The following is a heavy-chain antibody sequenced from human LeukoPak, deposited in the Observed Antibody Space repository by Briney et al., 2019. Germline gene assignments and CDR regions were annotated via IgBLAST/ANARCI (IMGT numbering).Heavy chain of an antibody. V-gene: IGHV3-30*18. J-gene: IGHJ4*02. D-gene: IGHD1-26*01. CDR1: GFTFSSYG. CDR2: ISYDGSNK. CDR3: AKLWRGSYPRYFDY. Sequence: GGSLRLSCAASGFTFSSYGMHWVRQAPGKGLEWVAVISYDGSNKYYADSVKGRFTISRDNSKNTLYLQMNSLSAEDSAIYYCAKLWRGSYPRYFDYWGQGALVTVSS.